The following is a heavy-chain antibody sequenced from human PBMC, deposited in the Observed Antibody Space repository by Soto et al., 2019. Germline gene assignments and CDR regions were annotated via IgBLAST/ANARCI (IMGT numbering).Heavy chain of an antibody. Sequence: SETLSLTCTVSGYSISSGSYWGWIRQPPGKGPEWIASIYHSGSTNYNPSLKSRVTISVDTSKNQFSLKLSSVTAADTAVYYCARGSSRRGRDAFDIWGQGTMVTVSS. CDR2: IYHSGST. D-gene: IGHD3-10*01. J-gene: IGHJ3*02. V-gene: IGHV4-38-2*02. CDR1: GYSISSGSY. CDR3: ARGSSRRGRDAFDI.